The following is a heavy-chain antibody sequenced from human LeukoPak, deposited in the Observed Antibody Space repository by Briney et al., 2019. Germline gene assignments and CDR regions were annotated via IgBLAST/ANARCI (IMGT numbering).Heavy chain of an antibody. CDR3: ARDPASFGGRFDP. CDR2: IYSSGST. Sequence: SETLPLTCTVSGGSISSYYWNWIRQPPGKGLEWIGRIYSSGSTTYNPSLKSRVTMSVDTSKNQFCLKLSSVTAADTAVYYCARDPASFGGRFDPWGQGTLVAVSS. D-gene: IGHD3-10*01. CDR1: GGSISSYY. V-gene: IGHV4-4*07. J-gene: IGHJ5*02.